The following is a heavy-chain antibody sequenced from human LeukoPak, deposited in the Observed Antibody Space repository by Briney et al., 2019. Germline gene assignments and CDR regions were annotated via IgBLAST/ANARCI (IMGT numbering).Heavy chain of an antibody. CDR3: ARDGSYGSGSSSLDY. CDR2: IWYDGSNK. V-gene: IGHV3-33*01. Sequence: PGRSLRLSCAASGFTFSSYGMHWVRQAPGKGLEWVAVIWYDGSNKYYADSVKGRFTISRDNSKNTLYLQMNSLRAEDTAVYYCARDGSYGSGSSSLDYWGQGTLVTVSS. J-gene: IGHJ4*02. CDR1: GFTFSSYG. D-gene: IGHD3-10*01.